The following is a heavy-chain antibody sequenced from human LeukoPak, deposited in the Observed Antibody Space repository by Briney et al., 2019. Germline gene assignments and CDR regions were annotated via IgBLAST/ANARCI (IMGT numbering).Heavy chain of an antibody. CDR1: GGSISSYY. V-gene: IGHV4-59*01. D-gene: IGHD6-13*01. J-gene: IGHJ5*02. CDR2: IYYSGST. CDR3: ARTSGGSLPFDP. Sequence: SETLSLTCTVSGGSISSYYWSWIRQPPGKGLEWIGYIYYSGSTNYNPSLKSRVTISVDTSKNQFSLKLSSVTAADTAVYYCARTSGGSLPFDPWGQGTLVTVSS.